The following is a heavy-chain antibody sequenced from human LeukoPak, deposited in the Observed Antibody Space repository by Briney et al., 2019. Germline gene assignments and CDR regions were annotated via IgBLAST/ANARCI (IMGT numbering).Heavy chain of an antibody. J-gene: IGHJ5*02. CDR3: TRSYPRVGNWFDP. D-gene: IGHD3-16*02. V-gene: IGHV1-2*02. CDR2: INPNSGGT. CDR1: GYTFTGYY. Sequence: GASVKVSCKASGYTFTGYYMHWVRQAPGQGLEWMGWINPNSGGTNYAQKFQGRVTMTRDTSISTAYMELSRLRSDDTAVYYCTRSYPRVGNWFDPWGQGTLVTVSS.